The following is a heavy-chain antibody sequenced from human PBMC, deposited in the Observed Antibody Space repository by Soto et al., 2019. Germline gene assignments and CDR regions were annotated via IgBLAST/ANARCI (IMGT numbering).Heavy chain of an antibody. CDR2: INHSGST. CDR3: ARGVLRFLEWFPQWWFDP. D-gene: IGHD3-3*01. J-gene: IGHJ5*02. CDR1: GGSFSGYY. Sequence: SDTLSLTCAVYGGSFSGYYWSWIRQPPGKGLEWIGEINHSGSTNYNPSLKSRVTISVDTSKNQFSLKLSSVTAADTAVYYCARGVLRFLEWFPQWWFDPWGQGTLVTVSS. V-gene: IGHV4-34*01.